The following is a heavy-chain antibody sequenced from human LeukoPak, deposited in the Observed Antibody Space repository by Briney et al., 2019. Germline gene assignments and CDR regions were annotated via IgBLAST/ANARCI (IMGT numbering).Heavy chain of an antibody. CDR2: IYTSGST. CDR1: GGSISSGSYY. J-gene: IGHJ6*03. CDR3: AREVRGSASMDV. D-gene: IGHD1-26*01. Sequence: PSETLSLTCTVCGGSISSGSYYWSWIRQPAGKGLEWIGRIYTSGSTNYNPSLKSRVTISVDTSKNQFSLKLSSVTAADTAVYYCAREVRGSASMDVWGKGTTVTVSS. V-gene: IGHV4-61*02.